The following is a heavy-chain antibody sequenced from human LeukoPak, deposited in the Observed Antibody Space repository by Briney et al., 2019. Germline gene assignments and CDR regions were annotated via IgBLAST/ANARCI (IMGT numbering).Heavy chain of an antibody. Sequence: SETLSLTCTVSGGSITSYYWSWIRQPPGKGLEWIGYIYYSGSTSYNPSLKSRVTISVDTSKNQFSLTLSSVTAADTAVYYCARVYPYYFDYWGQGTLVTVSS. CDR2: IYYSGST. CDR1: GGSITSYY. J-gene: IGHJ4*02. CDR3: ARVYPYYFDY. V-gene: IGHV4-59*01.